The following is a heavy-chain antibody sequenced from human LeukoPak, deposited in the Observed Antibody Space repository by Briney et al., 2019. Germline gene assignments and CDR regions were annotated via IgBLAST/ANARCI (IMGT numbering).Heavy chain of an antibody. V-gene: IGHV3-48*03. CDR1: GFTFGSYE. CDR2: ISSSGSTI. CDR3: ARGVGSGYTSGWEFDY. D-gene: IGHD6-19*01. J-gene: IGHJ4*02. Sequence: GGPRSLSWEAPGFTFGSYEMTWVGRAPGRGLEWVSYISSSGSTIYYADSVKGRFTISRDNAKNSLYLQMNSLRAEDTAVYYCARGVGSGYTSGWEFDYWGQGTLVTVSS.